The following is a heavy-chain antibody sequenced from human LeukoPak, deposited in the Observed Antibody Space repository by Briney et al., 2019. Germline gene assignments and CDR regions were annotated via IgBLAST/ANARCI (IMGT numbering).Heavy chain of an antibody. V-gene: IGHV1-46*01. CDR3: AREGRAIGDPKDYFYYYYMDV. J-gene: IGHJ6*03. D-gene: IGHD2-21*01. CDR2: INPTGGST. Sequence: ASVKVSCKASGYTFTRYYMHWVRQAPGQGLEWMGIINPTGGSTSYAQKFQGRVMMTSDMSTSTVYMELSSLRSDDTAVYFCAREGRAIGDPKDYFYYYYMDVWGKGTTVSVSS. CDR1: GYTFTRYY.